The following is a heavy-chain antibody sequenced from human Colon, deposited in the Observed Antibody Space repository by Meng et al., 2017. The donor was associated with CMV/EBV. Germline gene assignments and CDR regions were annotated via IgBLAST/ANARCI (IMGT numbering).Heavy chain of an antibody. CDR2: ISAYNDNT. Sequence: ASVKVSCKASGYTFNSYGISWVRQAPGQGLEWMGWISAYNDNTNYAQKLQGRVTMTTDTSTSTAYMELRSLRSDDTAVYYCARARGGANHYYHGMDVWGQGTTVTVSS. V-gene: IGHV1-18*01. D-gene: IGHD4/OR15-4a*01. CDR3: ARARGGANHYYHGMDV. J-gene: IGHJ6*02. CDR1: GYTFNSYG.